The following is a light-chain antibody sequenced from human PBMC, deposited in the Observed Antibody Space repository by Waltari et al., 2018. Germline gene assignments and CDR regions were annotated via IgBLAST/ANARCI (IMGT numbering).Light chain of an antibody. CDR1: QSVNSN. V-gene: IGKV3-15*01. J-gene: IGKJ4*01. CDR2: GAA. CDR3: QQYNNWPPLT. Sequence: EIVMTQSPATLSVSPGERATLSCRASQSVNSNLAWYQQKPGQAPRLLIYGAAGRATGIPARCSGSGSGTEFTLTISSLQSEDFAVYYCQQYNNWPPLTFGGGTKVEIK.